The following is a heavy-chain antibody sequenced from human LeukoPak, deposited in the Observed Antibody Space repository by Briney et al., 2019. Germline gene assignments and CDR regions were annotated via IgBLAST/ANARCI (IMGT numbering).Heavy chain of an antibody. CDR3: AKGGWFGDFDY. J-gene: IGHJ4*02. CDR2: ISSSGTTI. Sequence: GGSLRLSCAASGFTFSDYYMSWIRQAPGKGLEWVSYISSSGTTIYYADSVKGRFTISRDNAKNSLYLQMNNLRAEDTAVYYCAKGGWFGDFDYWGQGTLVTVSS. D-gene: IGHD3-10*01. CDR1: GFTFSDYY. V-gene: IGHV3-11*01.